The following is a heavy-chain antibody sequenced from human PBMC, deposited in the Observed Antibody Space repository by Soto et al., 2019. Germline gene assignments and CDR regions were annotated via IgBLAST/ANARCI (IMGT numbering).Heavy chain of an antibody. CDR3: SFDGAAPYTGFDF. CDR2: VNPGGDGP. J-gene: IGHJ4*02. CDR1: GYTFTKFC. D-gene: IGHD3-16*01. V-gene: IGHV1-46*03. Sequence: QVQLVQSGVEVKKPGGSVLLSCKASGYTFTKFCLHWVRQAPGQGLEWMGRVNPGGDGPTYVLKFQGRVTMTRDTSTSSVHMELSSMSSEDTAVYYCSFDGAAPYTGFDFWGQGTLVTVSS.